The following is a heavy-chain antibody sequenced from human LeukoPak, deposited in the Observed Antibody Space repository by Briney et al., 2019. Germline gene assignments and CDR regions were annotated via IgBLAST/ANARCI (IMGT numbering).Heavy chain of an antibody. Sequence: GGSLRLSCAASGFMFSNYAMSWVRQAPGRGLEWVSAVKTSAGDTYYADSVKGRFTISRDNTKSTVYLQMNSLRAEDSALYYCAKGQMATILGFDSWGQGALVTVSS. J-gene: IGHJ4*02. CDR1: GFMFSNYA. CDR2: VKTSAGDT. V-gene: IGHV3-23*05. D-gene: IGHD5-24*01. CDR3: AKGQMATILGFDS.